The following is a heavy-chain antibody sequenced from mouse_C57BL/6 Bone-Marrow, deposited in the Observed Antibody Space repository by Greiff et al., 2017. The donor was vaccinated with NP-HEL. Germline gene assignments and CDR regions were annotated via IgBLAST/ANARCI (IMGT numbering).Heavy chain of an antibody. Sequence: QVQLQQPGAELVKPGASVKLSCKASGYTFTSYWMHWVKQRPGQGLEWIGMIHPNSGSTNYNEKFKSKATLTVDKSSSTAYMQLSSLTSEDSAVYYCARSDYYGSSPYWYCDVWGTGTTVTVSS. CDR1: GYTFTSYW. V-gene: IGHV1-64*01. J-gene: IGHJ1*03. CDR2: IHPNSGST. CDR3: ARSDYYGSSPYWYCDV. D-gene: IGHD1-1*01.